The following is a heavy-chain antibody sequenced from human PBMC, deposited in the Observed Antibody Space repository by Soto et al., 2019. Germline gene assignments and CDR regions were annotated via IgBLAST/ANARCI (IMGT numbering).Heavy chain of an antibody. Sequence: QVQLVQSGAEVKKPGSSVKVSCKASGGTFSSYAISWVRQAPGQGLEWMGGIIPIFGTANYAQKFQGGVTITAGESTSTAYMELSSVRSEETAVYYCARDPYSGSSSSSATDYWGQGTLVTVSS. J-gene: IGHJ4*02. V-gene: IGHV1-69*12. D-gene: IGHD6-6*01. CDR3: ARDPYSGSSSSSATDY. CDR2: IIPIFGTA. CDR1: GGTFSSYA.